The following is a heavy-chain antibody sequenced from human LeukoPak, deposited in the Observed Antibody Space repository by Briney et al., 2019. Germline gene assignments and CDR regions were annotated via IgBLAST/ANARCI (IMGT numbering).Heavy chain of an antibody. CDR1: GGSISSYY. J-gene: IGHJ6*02. V-gene: IGHV4-59*12. CDR2: IYYSGST. Sequence: PSETLSLTCTVSGGSISSYYWSWIRQPPGKGLEWIGYIYYSGSTNYNPSLKSRVTISVDTSKNQFSLKLSSVTAADTAVYYCARGPPLKYCSSTSCYRGYYYYGMDVWGQGTTVTVSS. D-gene: IGHD2-2*02. CDR3: ARGPPLKYCSSTSCYRGYYYYGMDV.